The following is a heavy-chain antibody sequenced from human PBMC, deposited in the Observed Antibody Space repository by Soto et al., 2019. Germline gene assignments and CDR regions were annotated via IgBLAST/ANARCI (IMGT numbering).Heavy chain of an antibody. D-gene: IGHD3-22*01. J-gene: IGHJ6*02. CDR2: ISSSSSTI. CDR1: GFTFNISI. Sequence: AGSLKLSRAASGFTFNISIMNWARKTPGKGLEWVSYISSSSSTIYYADSVKGRFTISRDNAKNSLYLQMNSLRDEDTAVYYCARDPHRYDSSGYAGYYYGMDVWGQGTTVTVSS. CDR3: ARDPHRYDSSGYAGYYYGMDV. V-gene: IGHV3-48*02.